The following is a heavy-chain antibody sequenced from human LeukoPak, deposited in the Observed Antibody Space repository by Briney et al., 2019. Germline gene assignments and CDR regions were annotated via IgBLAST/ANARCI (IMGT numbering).Heavy chain of an antibody. D-gene: IGHD2-15*01. CDR1: GFTFSSYG. CDR2: INHSGST. J-gene: IGHJ5*02. Sequence: GTLSLSCAASGFTFSSYGMSWVRPPPGKGLEWIGEINHSGSTNYTPSLKSRVTISVDTSKNQFSLKLSSVTAADTAVYYCAREPAHYCSGGSCQRWFDPWGQGTLVTVSS. CDR3: AREPAHYCSGGSCQRWFDP. V-gene: IGHV4-34*01.